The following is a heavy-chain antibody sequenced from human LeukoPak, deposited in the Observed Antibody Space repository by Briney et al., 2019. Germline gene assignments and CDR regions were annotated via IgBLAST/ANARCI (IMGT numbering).Heavy chain of an antibody. V-gene: IGHV3-23*01. CDR1: GFTFSSYV. J-gene: IGHJ3*01. CDR2: IDGGVTI. CDR3: AKMITFVRGVLIRAFDF. D-gene: IGHD3-10*01. Sequence: PGGSLRLSCAASGFTFSSYVMTWVRQAPGKGLEWVSVIDGGVTIYYADSVKGRFTISRDNSKDTVYLQMNNLGAEDTAVYYCAKMITFVRGVLIRAFDFWGQGTTVTVSS.